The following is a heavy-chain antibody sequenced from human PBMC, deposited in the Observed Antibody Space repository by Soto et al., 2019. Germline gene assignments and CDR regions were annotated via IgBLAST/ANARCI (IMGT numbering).Heavy chain of an antibody. J-gene: IGHJ4*02. CDR1: ACTFSSYA. V-gene: IGHV3-23*01. CDR3: AKDPRYYYDSSGYFDY. Sequence: WVSLRLSCAAAACTFSSYAISWVRQARGNGLEWVSAISGSGGSTYYADSVKGRFTISRDNSKNTLYLQMNSLRAEDTAVYYCAKDPRYYYDSSGYFDYWRQGPLVTVSS. D-gene: IGHD3-22*01. CDR2: ISGSGGST.